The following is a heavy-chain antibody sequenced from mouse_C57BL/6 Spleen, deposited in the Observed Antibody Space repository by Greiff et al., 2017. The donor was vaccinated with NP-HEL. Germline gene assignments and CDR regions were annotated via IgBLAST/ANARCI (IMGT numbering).Heavy chain of an antibody. CDR3: ARPTGTDYAMDY. J-gene: IGHJ4*01. V-gene: IGHV1-76*01. CDR2: IYPGSGNT. CDR1: GYTFTDYY. Sequence: QVQLKQSGAELVRPGASVKLSCKASGYTFTDYYINWVKQRPGQGLEWIARIYPGSGNTYYNEKFKGKATLTAEKSSSTAYMQLSSLTSEDSAVYFCARPTGTDYAMDYWGQGTSVTVSS. D-gene: IGHD4-1*02.